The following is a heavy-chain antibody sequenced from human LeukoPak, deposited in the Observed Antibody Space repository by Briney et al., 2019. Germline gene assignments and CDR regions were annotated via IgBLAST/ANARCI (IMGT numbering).Heavy chain of an antibody. Sequence: GGSLRLSCAASGFTVSSNYMSWTRQAPGKGLEWVSYISSSGSTIYYADSVKGRFTISRDNAKNSLYLQMNSLRAEDTAVYYCARRSSYPDYWGQGTLVTVSS. CDR3: ARRSSYPDY. J-gene: IGHJ4*02. CDR1: GFTVSSNY. CDR2: ISSSGSTI. D-gene: IGHD1-26*01. V-gene: IGHV3-11*04.